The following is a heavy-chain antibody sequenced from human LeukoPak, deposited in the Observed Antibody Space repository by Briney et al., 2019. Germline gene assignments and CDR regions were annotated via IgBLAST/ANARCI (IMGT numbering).Heavy chain of an antibody. V-gene: IGHV4-61*05. Sequence: KPSETLSLTCTVSGGSISSSSYYWGWIRQPPGKGLEWIGYIYYSGSTNYNPSLKSRVTISVDTSKNQFSLKLSSVTAADTAVYYCARGGPGGDYYDSSGRHGYYYYYYMDVWGKGTTVTISS. CDR2: IYYSGST. J-gene: IGHJ6*03. CDR3: ARGGPGGDYYDSSGRHGYYYYYYMDV. D-gene: IGHD3-22*01. CDR1: GGSISSSSYY.